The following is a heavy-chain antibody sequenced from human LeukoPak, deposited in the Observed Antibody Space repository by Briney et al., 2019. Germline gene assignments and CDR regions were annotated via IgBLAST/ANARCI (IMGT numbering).Heavy chain of an antibody. CDR3: AREGAYCSSTSCYSYYFDY. J-gene: IGHJ4*02. CDR1: GFTFSSYN. Sequence: GGSLRLSCAASGFTFSSYNMNWVRQAPEKGLEWVAVIWYDGSNKYYADSVKGRFTISRDNSKNTLYLQMNSLRAEDTAVYYCAREGAYCSSTSCYSYYFDYWGQGTLVTVSS. D-gene: IGHD2-2*01. V-gene: IGHV3-33*08. CDR2: IWYDGSNK.